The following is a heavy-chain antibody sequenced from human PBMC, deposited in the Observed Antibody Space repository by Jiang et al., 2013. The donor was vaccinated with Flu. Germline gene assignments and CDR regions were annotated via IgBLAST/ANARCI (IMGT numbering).Heavy chain of an antibody. Sequence: WVRQATGKGLEWVSAIGTAGDTYYPGSVKGRFTISRENAKNSLYLQMNSLRAGDTAVYYCARGNYGMDVVGQGTTVTVSS. CDR3: ARGNYGMDV. CDR2: IGTAGDT. J-gene: IGHJ6*02. V-gene: IGHV3-13*01.